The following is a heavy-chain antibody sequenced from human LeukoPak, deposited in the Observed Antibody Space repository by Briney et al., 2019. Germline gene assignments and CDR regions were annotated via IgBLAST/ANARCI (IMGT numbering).Heavy chain of an antibody. D-gene: IGHD4-11*01. CDR1: GGSISDTYYY. Sequence: PSETLSLTCTVPGGSISDTYYYWAWIRQPPGKGLEWIGSINSVGTTYHSPSLKSRLTLSVDTSKNQFSLSLTSVTAADTAVYFCARQVGGWYSNMGSFDSWGQGTLVAVSS. CDR3: ARQVGGWYSNMGSFDS. V-gene: IGHV4-39*01. CDR2: INSVGTT. J-gene: IGHJ4*02.